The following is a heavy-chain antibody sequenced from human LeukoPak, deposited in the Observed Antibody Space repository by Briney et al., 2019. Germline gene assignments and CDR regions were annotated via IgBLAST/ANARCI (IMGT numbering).Heavy chain of an antibody. V-gene: IGHV3-7*01. Sequence: PGGPLRLSCAASGFTFSRYWMTWVRKAPGKGLEWVANIYQDGSKKNYVDSVKDRFTISRDNAKNSLYLQMNSLTAEDTAVYYCARIGYSSSSFDYWGQGTLVTVSS. J-gene: IGHJ4*02. CDR3: ARIGYSSSSFDY. CDR2: IYQDGSKK. CDR1: GFTFSRYW. D-gene: IGHD6-13*01.